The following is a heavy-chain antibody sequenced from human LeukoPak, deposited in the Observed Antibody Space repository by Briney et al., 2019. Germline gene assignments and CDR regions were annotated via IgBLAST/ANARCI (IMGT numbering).Heavy chain of an antibody. V-gene: IGHV3-11*04. CDR2: ISSSGSTI. CDR3: ARIRGDIVATRLDV. Sequence: GGSLRLSCTASGFTFGDYAMSWIRQAPGKGLEWVSYISSSGSTIYYADSVKGRFTISRDNAKNSLYLQMNSLRAEDTAVYYCARIRGDIVATRLDVWGKGTTVTVSS. D-gene: IGHD5-12*01. J-gene: IGHJ6*04. CDR1: GFTFGDYA.